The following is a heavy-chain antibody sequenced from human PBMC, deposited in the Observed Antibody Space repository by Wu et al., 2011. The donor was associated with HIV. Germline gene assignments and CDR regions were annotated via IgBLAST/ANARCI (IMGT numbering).Heavy chain of an antibody. CDR1: GGTFSNYA. Sequence: QVQLVQSGAEVKKPGSSVKVSCKASGGTFSNYATSWVRQAPGEGLEWMGGILPIFGAADYAQKFQGRVTITADTSTSTVYMELSSLRSEDTAVYYCARGLGYCSSPSCLRTGFFQHWARAPWSTSPQ. D-gene: IGHD2-2*01. CDR3: ARGLGYCSSPSCLRTGFFQH. CDR2: ILPIFGAA. J-gene: IGHJ1*01. V-gene: IGHV1-69*14.